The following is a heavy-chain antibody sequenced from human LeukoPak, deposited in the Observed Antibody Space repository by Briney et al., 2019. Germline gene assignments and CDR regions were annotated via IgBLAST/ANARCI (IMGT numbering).Heavy chain of an antibody. CDR2: IGSRGTYI. D-gene: IGHD6-13*01. CDR1: GFLFSNYR. Sequence: TGGSLRLSCAASGFLFSNYRMNWVRQAPGKGLHWVSSIGSRGTYIYYANSVKGRFTISRDNAKNSLYLQMNSLRVEDTAVYYCARDRSSSWYSDWGKGTLVTVSS. J-gene: IGHJ4*02. CDR3: ARDRSSSWYSD. V-gene: IGHV3-21*01.